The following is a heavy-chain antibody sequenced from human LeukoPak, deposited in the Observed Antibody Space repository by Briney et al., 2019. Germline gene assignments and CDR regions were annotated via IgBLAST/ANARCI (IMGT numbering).Heavy chain of an antibody. V-gene: IGHV3-74*01. CDR3: ARDSQYYDFWSGYYDYYYYMDV. CDR1: GFTFSNYW. J-gene: IGHJ6*03. D-gene: IGHD3-3*01. Sequence: GGSLRLSCAASGFTFSNYWMFWVRQVPGKGLVWVSRINTEGSSTTYADSVKGRFTISRDNAKNSLYLQMNSLRAEDTAVYYCARDSQYYDFWSGYYDYYYYMDVWGKGTTVTVSS. CDR2: INTEGSST.